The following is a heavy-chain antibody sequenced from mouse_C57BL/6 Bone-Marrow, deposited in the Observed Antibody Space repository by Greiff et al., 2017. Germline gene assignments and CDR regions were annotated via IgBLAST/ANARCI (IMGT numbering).Heavy chain of an antibody. D-gene: IGHD1-1*01. CDR2: IWWDDDK. J-gene: IGHJ1*03. CDR1: GFSLSTFGMG. CDR3: ARVRVCITTVVDWYFDV. Sequence: QVTLKVSGPGILQPSQTLSLTCSFSGFSLSTFGMGVGWIRQPSGKGLEWLAHIWWDDDKYYNPALKSRLTISKDTSKNQVFLKIANVDTADTATYYCARVRVCITTVVDWYFDVWGTGTTGTVAS. V-gene: IGHV8-8*01.